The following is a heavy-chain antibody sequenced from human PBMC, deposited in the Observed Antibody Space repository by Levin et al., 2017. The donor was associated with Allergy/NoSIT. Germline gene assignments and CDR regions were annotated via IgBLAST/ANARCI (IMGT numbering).Heavy chain of an antibody. Sequence: GASVKVSCKGSGYSFSNYWIAWVHQMPGKGLEWMGIIYPGDSDTRYSPSFQGQVTISVDKSINTAYLQWSSLKASDTAMYFCARHFQSGGSYGAAFDIWGQGTMVTVSS. J-gene: IGHJ3*02. D-gene: IGHD6-19*01. V-gene: IGHV5-51*07. CDR3: ARHFQSGGSYGAAFDI. CDR2: IYPGDSDT. CDR1: GYSFSNYW.